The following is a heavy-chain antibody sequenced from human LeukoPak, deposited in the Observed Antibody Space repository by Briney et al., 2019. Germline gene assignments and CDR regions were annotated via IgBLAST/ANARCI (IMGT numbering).Heavy chain of an antibody. D-gene: IGHD6-19*01. Sequence: PSQTLSLTCTVSGGSISSGDYYWSWIRQPPGKGLEWIGYIDYSGSTNYNPSLKSRVTISVDTSKNQFSLKVSSVTAADTAVYYCARGGSGWYKGWFDPWGLGTLVTVSS. V-gene: IGHV4-61*08. CDR2: IDYSGST. J-gene: IGHJ5*02. CDR3: ARGGSGWYKGWFDP. CDR1: GGSISSGDYY.